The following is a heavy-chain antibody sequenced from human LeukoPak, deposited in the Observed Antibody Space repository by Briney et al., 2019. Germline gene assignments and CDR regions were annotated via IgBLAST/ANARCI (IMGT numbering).Heavy chain of an antibody. CDR1: GGTFSSYG. Sequence: SVKVSCKASGGTFSSYGIIWVRQAPGQGLEWMGGIIPKFGTANYAQKFQGRVTITADESTSTAYMELSSLRSEDTAVYYCARAGYNTNWPLRWFDPWGQGTPVTVSS. CDR3: ARAGYNTNWPLRWFDP. D-gene: IGHD6-13*01. CDR2: IIPKFGTA. V-gene: IGHV1-69*01. J-gene: IGHJ5*02.